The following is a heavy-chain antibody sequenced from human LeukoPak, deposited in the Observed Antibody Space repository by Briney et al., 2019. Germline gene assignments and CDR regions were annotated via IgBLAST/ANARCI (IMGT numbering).Heavy chain of an antibody. Sequence: GGSLRLSCAASGFTFSDYYMSWIRQAPGKGLEWVSYISSSGISMYYADSVKGRFTISRDNAKHSVHLQMNSLRAEDTAVYYCARVLSSGYAPFDYWGQGTLVTVSS. CDR2: ISSSGISM. J-gene: IGHJ4*02. D-gene: IGHD3-22*01. CDR1: GFTFSDYY. CDR3: ARVLSSGYAPFDY. V-gene: IGHV3-11*01.